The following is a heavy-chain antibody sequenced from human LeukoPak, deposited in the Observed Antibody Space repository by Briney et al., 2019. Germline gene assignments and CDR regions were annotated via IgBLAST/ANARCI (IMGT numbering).Heavy chain of an antibody. Sequence: GGSLRLSCAASGFTFSTYWMHWVRQAPGKGLVWGARIKGDGSSTIYADSVKGRFTISRDNSKNTLYLQTSSLRVEDAAVYYCARASTTVPNLLDHWGRGTLVTVSS. CDR2: IKGDGSST. J-gene: IGHJ4*02. CDR3: ARASTTVPNLLDH. CDR1: GFTFSTYW. D-gene: IGHD4-17*01. V-gene: IGHV3-74*01.